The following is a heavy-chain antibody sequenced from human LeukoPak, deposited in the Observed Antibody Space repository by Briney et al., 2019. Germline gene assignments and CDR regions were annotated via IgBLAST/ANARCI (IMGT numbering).Heavy chain of an antibody. CDR2: ISSTGGTA. D-gene: IGHD2-2*01. J-gene: IGHJ4*02. CDR1: GFTFSSFG. CDR3: AKDRESYYCTSTSCYLDY. V-gene: IGHV3-23*01. Sequence: GGSLRLSCAASGFTFSSFGMSWVRQAPGKGLEWVSAISSTGGTAYYADSVKGRFTISRDNSKNTLYLQMNSLRAEDTAVYYCAKDRESYYCTSTSCYLDYWGQGTLVTVSS.